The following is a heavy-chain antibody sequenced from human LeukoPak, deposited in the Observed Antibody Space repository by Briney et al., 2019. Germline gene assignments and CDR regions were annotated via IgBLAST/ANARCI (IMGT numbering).Heavy chain of an antibody. CDR1: GFSFENYN. Sequence: GGSLRLSCAASGFSFENYNMNWVRQAPGKGLEWVAYINVITGYIYYADSLKGRFTISRDNSKNTLYLQMNSLRAEDTAVYYCAKSGGSYLDAFDIWGQGTMVTVSS. CDR2: INVITGYI. J-gene: IGHJ3*02. D-gene: IGHD1-26*01. CDR3: AKSGGSYLDAFDI. V-gene: IGHV3-21*01.